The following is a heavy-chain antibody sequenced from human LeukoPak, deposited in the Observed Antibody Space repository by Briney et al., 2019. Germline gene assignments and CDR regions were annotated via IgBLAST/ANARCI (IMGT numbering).Heavy chain of an antibody. CDR1: GGSISSYY. CDR3: ARDRGHDYGDDTFDY. D-gene: IGHD4-17*01. J-gene: IGHJ4*02. Sequence: SETLSLTCTVSGGSISSYYWSWIRQPPGKGLEWIGYIYYSGSTNYNPSLKSRVTISVDTSKNQFSLKLSSVTAADTAVYYCARDRGHDYGDDTFDYWGQGTLVTASS. V-gene: IGHV4-59*01. CDR2: IYYSGST.